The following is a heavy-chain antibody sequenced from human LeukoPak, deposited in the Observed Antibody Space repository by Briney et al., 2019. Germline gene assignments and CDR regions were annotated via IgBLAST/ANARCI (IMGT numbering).Heavy chain of an antibody. CDR2: IIPIFGTA. CDR3: AREVQQQLNDAFDI. CDR1: GGTFSSYA. D-gene: IGHD6-13*01. V-gene: IGHV1-69*06. J-gene: IGHJ3*02. Sequence: VASVKVSCKASGGTFSSYAISWVRQAPGQGLEWMGGIIPIFGTANYAQKFQGRVTITAVKSTSTAYMELSSLRSEDTAVYYCAREVQQQLNDAFDIWGQGTMVTVSS.